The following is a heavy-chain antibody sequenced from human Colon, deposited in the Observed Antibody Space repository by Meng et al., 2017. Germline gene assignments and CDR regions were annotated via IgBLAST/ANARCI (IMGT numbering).Heavy chain of an antibody. CDR3: ANAPNLATALDS. CDR2: ISGSGGVR. V-gene: IGHV3-23*01. Sequence: EVQLLQSGGCLFQPGGSLILSCAASGFDFNSYARSWVRQVPGKGLEWVASISGSGGVRYYADSVKGRFTISRDNSKDTLYLQLNNLRAADTAIYYCANAPNLATALDSWGQGTLVTVSS. D-gene: IGHD2-21*02. J-gene: IGHJ4*02. CDR1: GFDFNSYA.